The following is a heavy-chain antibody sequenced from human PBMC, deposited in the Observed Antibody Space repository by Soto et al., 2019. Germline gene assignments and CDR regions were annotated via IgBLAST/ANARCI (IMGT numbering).Heavy chain of an antibody. CDR2: VNEDGGEK. CDR3: AKRGGAGSDY. J-gene: IGHJ4*02. CDR1: GFTFSSYY. Sequence: EVQLVESGGGLVQPGGSLRLSCAASGFTFSSYYMSWVRQAQGKGLEWVANVNEDGGEKYYVDSVKGRFTVSRDNAENSLYLQMNSLRAEDTAVYYCAKRGGAGSDYWGQGTLVTVSS. V-gene: IGHV3-7*01. D-gene: IGHD1-26*01.